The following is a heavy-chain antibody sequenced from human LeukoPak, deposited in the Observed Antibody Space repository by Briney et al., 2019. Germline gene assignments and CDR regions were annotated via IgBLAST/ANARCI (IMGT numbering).Heavy chain of an antibody. D-gene: IGHD3-10*01. J-gene: IGHJ5*02. CDR3: ARDSSITMVRSGQENWFDP. CDR1: GYTFTGYY. V-gene: IGHV1-2*02. Sequence: ASVKVSCKASGYTFTGYYMHWVRQAPGQGLEWMGWINPNSGGTNYAQKFQGRVTMTRDTSISIAYMELSRLRSDDTAVYYCARDSSITMVRSGQENWFDPWGQGTLVTVSS. CDR2: INPNSGGT.